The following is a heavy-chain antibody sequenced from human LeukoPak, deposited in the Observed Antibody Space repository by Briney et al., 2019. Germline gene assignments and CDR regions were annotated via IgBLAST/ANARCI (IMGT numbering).Heavy chain of an antibody. V-gene: IGHV4-59*01. CDR1: GGSISSYY. Sequence: SETLSLTCTVSGGSISSYYWSWIRQPPGKGLEWIGYIYYSGSTNYNPSLKSRVTISVDTSKNQFSLKLSSVTAADTAVYYCARARAGDFWSGYGNYYYYGMDVWGQGTTVTVSS. CDR2: IYYSGST. CDR3: ARARAGDFWSGYGNYYYYGMDV. J-gene: IGHJ6*02. D-gene: IGHD3-3*01.